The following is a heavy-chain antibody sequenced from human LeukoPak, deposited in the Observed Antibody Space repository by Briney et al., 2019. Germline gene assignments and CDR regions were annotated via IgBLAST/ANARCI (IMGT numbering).Heavy chain of an antibody. D-gene: IGHD2-15*01. CDR2: IYYSGST. CDR1: GGSISSYY. Sequence: SETLSLTCTVSGGSISSYYWSWIRQPPGKGLEWIGYIYYSGSTNYNPSLKSRVTISVDTSKNQFSLKLSSVTAADTAVYYCARDSWGFHADPRRVEYYYYGMDVWGQGTTVTVSS. CDR3: ARDSWGFHADPRRVEYYYYGMDV. V-gene: IGHV4-59*01. J-gene: IGHJ6*02.